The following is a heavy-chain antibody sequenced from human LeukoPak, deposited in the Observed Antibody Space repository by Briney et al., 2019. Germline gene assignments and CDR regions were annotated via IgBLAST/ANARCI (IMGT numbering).Heavy chain of an antibody. J-gene: IGHJ5*02. CDR1: GGSISSYY. CDR2: IYYSGST. CDR3: ARERGYSYALGGFDP. D-gene: IGHD5-18*01. Sequence: SDTLSLTCTVSGGSISSYYWSWIRQPPGKGLEWIGYIYYSGSTNYNPSLKSRVTISVDTSKNQFSLKLSSVTAADTAVYYCARERGYSYALGGFDPWGQGTLVTVSS. V-gene: IGHV4-59*01.